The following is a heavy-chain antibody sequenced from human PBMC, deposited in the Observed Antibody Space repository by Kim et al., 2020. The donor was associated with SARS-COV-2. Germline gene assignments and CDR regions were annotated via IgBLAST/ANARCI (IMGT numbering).Heavy chain of an antibody. CDR3: ARGVYYDSSGLNWFDP. D-gene: IGHD3-22*01. V-gene: IGHV1-2*02. Sequence: KFKGRVTMTRDTSISTAYMELSRLRSDDTAVYYCARGVYYDSSGLNWFDPWGQGTLVTVSS. J-gene: IGHJ5*02.